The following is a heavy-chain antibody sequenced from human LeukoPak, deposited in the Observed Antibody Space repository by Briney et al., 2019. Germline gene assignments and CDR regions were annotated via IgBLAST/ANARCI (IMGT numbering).Heavy chain of an antibody. CDR1: GFTFSSYA. Sequence: PGGSLRLSCAASGFTFSSYAMSWVRQAPGKGLEWIGEINHSGSTNYNPSLKSRVTISVDTSKNQFSLKLSSVTAADTAVYNCASPVYPGPQYFQHWGQGTLVTVSS. V-gene: IGHV4-34*01. D-gene: IGHD2-2*02. CDR2: INHSGST. J-gene: IGHJ1*01. CDR3: ASPVYPGPQYFQH.